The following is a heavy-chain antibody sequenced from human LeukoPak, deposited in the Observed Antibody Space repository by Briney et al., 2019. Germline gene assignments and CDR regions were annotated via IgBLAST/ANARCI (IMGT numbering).Heavy chain of an antibody. CDR3: AREWSGYPNWFDP. D-gene: IGHD3-3*01. CDR1: GFTFSDYY. J-gene: IGHJ5*02. CDR2: ISSSGSTT. Sequence: GGSLRLSCAASGFTFSDYYMSWIRQAPGKGLEWVSYISSSGSTTYYADSVKGRFTISRDNAKNSLYLQMNSLRAEDTAVYYCAREWSGYPNWFDPWGQGTLVTVSS. V-gene: IGHV3-11*01.